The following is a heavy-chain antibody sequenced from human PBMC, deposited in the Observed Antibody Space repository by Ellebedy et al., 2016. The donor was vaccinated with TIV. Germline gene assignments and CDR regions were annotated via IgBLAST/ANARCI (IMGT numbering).Heavy chain of an antibody. J-gene: IGHJ4*02. CDR2: ISYDGSNK. CDR1: GFTFSSYA. Sequence: GGSLRLSXAASGFTFSSYAMHWVRQAPGKGLEWVAVISYDGSNKYYADSVKGRFTISRDNSKNTLYLQMNSLRAEDTAVYYCARGADIAVAGIWDWGQGTLVTVSS. CDR3: ARGADIAVAGIWD. V-gene: IGHV3-30-3*01. D-gene: IGHD6-19*01.